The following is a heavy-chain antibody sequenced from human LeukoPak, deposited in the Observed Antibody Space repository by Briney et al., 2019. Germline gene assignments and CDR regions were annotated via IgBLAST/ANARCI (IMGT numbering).Heavy chain of an antibody. CDR2: ISYDGSNK. D-gene: IGHD3-22*01. Sequence: GGSLRLSCAASGFTFSSYGMHWVRQAPGKGLEWVAVISYDGSNKYYADSVKGRFTNSRDNSKNTLYLQMNSLRAEDTAVYYCAKGIDYDSSGYYYYYYGMDVWGQGTTVTVSS. V-gene: IGHV3-30*18. CDR1: GFTFSSYG. CDR3: AKGIDYDSSGYYYYYYGMDV. J-gene: IGHJ6*02.